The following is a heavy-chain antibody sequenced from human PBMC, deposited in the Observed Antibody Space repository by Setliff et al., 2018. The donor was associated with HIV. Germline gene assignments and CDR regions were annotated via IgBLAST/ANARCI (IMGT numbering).Heavy chain of an antibody. V-gene: IGHV3-74*01. CDR2: ITNNVNAT. Sequence: PGGSLRLSCAASGFTSGFAFSHYWMHWVRQVPGKGLVWVSRITNNVNATTYADFVKGRFTISRDNAKNRVYLQMKSLRVEDTAVYYCTSGPYNGYSDWGHGTAVTVSS. J-gene: IGHJ4*01. D-gene: IGHD5-12*01. CDR3: TSGPYNGYSD. CDR1: GFAFSHYW.